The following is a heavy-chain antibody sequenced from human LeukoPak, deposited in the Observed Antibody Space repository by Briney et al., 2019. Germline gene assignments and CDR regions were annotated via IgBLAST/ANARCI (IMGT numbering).Heavy chain of an antibody. CDR2: INPSGGST. J-gene: IGHJ4*02. CDR1: GYTFTGYY. CDR3: ARAAAGNLQQLVLEA. Sequence: ASVKVSCKASGYTFTGYYMHWVRQAPGQGLEWMGIINPSGGSTSYAQKLQGRVTMTTDTSTSTAYMELRSLRSDDTAVYYCARAAAGNLQQLVLEAWGQGTLVTVSS. D-gene: IGHD6-13*01. V-gene: IGHV1-46*01.